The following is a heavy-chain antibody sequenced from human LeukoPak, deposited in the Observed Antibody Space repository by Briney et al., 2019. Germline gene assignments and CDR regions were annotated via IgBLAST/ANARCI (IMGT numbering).Heavy chain of an antibody. Sequence: SQTLSLTCAISGDSVSSNSAAWNWIRQSPSRGLEWLGRTYYRSKWYNDYAVSVKSRITIKPDTSKNQFSLQLNSVTPEDTAVYYCARVPHYGSGSYFYYYMDVWGKGTTVTASS. CDR2: TYYRSKWYN. J-gene: IGHJ6*03. CDR1: GDSVSSNSAA. CDR3: ARVPHYGSGSYFYYYMDV. V-gene: IGHV6-1*01. D-gene: IGHD3-10*01.